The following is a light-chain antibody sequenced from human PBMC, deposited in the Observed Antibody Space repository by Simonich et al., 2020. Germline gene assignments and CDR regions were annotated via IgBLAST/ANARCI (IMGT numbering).Light chain of an antibody. CDR3: QQYYSTPLT. CDR1: PSVLYSSNNKNY. CDR2: WAS. Sequence: DIVMTQSPDSLAVSLGERATINCKSSPSVLYSSNNKNYLAWYKQKPGQPPKLLIYWASTRESGVPDRFRGSGSGTDFTLTISSLQAEDVAVYYCQQYYSTPLTFGGGTKVEIK. J-gene: IGKJ4*01. V-gene: IGKV4-1*01.